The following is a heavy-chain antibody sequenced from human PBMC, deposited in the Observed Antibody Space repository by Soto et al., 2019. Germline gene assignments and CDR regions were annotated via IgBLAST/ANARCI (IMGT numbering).Heavy chain of an antibody. CDR2: ISGSGGST. V-gene: IGHV3-23*01. D-gene: IGHD3-9*01. CDR1: GFTFSSYA. J-gene: IGHJ4*02. CDR3: AKGRYFDWLLLPDYFDY. Sequence: GGSLRLSCAASGFTFSSYAMSWVRQAPGKGLEWVSAISGSGGSTYYADSVKGRFTISRDNSKNTLYLQMNSLRAEDTAVYYCAKGRYFDWLLLPDYFDYWGQGTLVTVSS.